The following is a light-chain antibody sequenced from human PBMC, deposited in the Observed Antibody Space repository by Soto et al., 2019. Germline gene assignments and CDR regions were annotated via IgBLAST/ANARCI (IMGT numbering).Light chain of an antibody. CDR2: GAS. Sequence: ETVMTQSPATLSVSPGERVTLSCRASQSVTRKLAWYQQKPGQAPRLLMNGASTTATGVPGRFRGSGSGTEFTLSIASLQSEDFGLYFCQQYHDGPPAFGQGTKVDIK. CDR1: QSVTRK. V-gene: IGKV3-15*01. J-gene: IGKJ1*01. CDR3: QQYHDGPPA.